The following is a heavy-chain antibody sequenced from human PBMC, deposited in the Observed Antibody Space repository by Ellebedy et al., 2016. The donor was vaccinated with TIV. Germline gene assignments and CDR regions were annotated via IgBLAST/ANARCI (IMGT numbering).Heavy chain of an antibody. D-gene: IGHD3/OR15-3a*01. V-gene: IGHV4-39*01. CDR2: IFDTGST. J-gene: IGHJ2*01. CDR1: GGSISGSSYY. CDR3: ARSLMIFSFDKCYFDL. Sequence: GSLRLSCTVSGGSISGSSYYWGWIRQPPGKGLEWIGNIFDTGSTYYNPSLKSRVIISVDTSKNQFSLKLSSVTAADAAVYYCARSLMIFSFDKCYFDLWGRGTLVTVSS.